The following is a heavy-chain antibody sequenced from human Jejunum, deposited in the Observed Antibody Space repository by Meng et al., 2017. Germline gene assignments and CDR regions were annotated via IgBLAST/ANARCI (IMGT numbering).Heavy chain of an antibody. CDR2: INPLGGTT. J-gene: IGHJ4*02. CDR3: ARDRCATVSCYEYDH. CDR1: AYTFTSYY. D-gene: IGHD2-2*01. Sequence: QGQLVQSGAEVKKPGASVKVSCKASAYTFTSYYMHWVRQAPGQGLQWMGIINPLGGTTIYAQKFQGRVTMTRDTSTSTVYMELSSLRSEDTAMYYCARDRCATVSCYEYDHWGQGTLVTVSS. V-gene: IGHV1-46*01.